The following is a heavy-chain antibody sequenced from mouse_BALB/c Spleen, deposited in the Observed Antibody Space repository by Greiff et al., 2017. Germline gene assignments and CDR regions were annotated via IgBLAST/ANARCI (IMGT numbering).Heavy chain of an antibody. J-gene: IGHJ3*01. CDR1: GYTFTSYW. CDR2: IYPGDGDT. D-gene: IGHD4-1*01. CDR3: ASANWEAWFAY. V-gene: IGHV1-87*01. Sequence: QVHVKQSGAELARPGASVKLSCKASGYTFTSYWMQWVKQRPGQGLEWIGAIYPGDGDTRYTQKFKGKATLTADKSSSTAYMQLSSLASEDSAVYYCASANWEAWFAYWGQGTLVTVSA.